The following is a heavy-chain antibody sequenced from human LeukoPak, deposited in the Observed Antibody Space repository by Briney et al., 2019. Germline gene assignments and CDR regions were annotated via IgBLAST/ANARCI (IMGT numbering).Heavy chain of an antibody. Sequence: GGSLRLSCAASGFTFSSYGMHWVRQAPGKGLEWVAVIWYDGSNKYYADSVKGRFTIFRDNSKNTVYLQMNGLRAEDTAVYYCARPYCSSTSCYPLPVDYRGQGTLVTVSS. CDR1: GFTFSSYG. CDR2: IWYDGSNK. V-gene: IGHV3-33*01. D-gene: IGHD2-2*01. CDR3: ARPYCSSTSCYPLPVDY. J-gene: IGHJ4*02.